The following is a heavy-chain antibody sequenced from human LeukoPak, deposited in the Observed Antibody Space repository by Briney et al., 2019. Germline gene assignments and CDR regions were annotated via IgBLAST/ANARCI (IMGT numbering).Heavy chain of an antibody. J-gene: IGHJ4*01. CDR1: GFTFSTYG. CDR2: IIHDGSNK. D-gene: IGHD4-17*01. V-gene: IGHV3-30*03. Sequence: GGSLRLSCDASGFTFSTYGMHWVRQAPGKGLEWVAVIIHDGSNKFYADSVKGRFTISRDNAKNTLYLQMNFLRPEDTAVYYCARFNDYGDYTLDYWGQGTLVTVSS. CDR3: ARFNDYGDYTLDY.